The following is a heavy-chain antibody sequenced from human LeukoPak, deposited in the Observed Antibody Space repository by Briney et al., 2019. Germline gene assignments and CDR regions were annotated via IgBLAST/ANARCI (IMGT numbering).Heavy chain of an antibody. D-gene: IGHD1-26*01. Sequence: SETLSLTCTVSGGSISSYYWSWIRQPPGKGLEWIGYMYYSGRTNYNPSLKSRVTISVDTSKNQFSLKLSSVTAADTAVYYCARTFSESYYYGMDVWGQGTTVTVSS. CDR2: MYYSGRT. J-gene: IGHJ6*02. V-gene: IGHV4-59*01. CDR3: ARTFSESYYYGMDV. CDR1: GGSISSYY.